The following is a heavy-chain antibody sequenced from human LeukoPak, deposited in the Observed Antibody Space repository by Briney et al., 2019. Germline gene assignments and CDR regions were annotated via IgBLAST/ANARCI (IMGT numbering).Heavy chain of an antibody. D-gene: IGHD3-10*01. CDR1: GYSISSGYY. CDR2: IYHSGST. J-gene: IGHJ4*02. Sequence: SETLSLTCTVSGYSISSGYYWGWIRQPPGKGLEWIGSIYHSGSTHYNPSRKSRVTISVDTSKNQFSLKLSSVTAADTAVYYCARGPAYYGSGSFDYWGQGTLVTVSS. V-gene: IGHV4-38-2*02. CDR3: ARGPAYYGSGSFDY.